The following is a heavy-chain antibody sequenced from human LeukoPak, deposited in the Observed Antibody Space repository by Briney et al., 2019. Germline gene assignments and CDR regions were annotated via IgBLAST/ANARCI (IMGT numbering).Heavy chain of an antibody. Sequence: ASETVSCTASGYNFFSYYMHWVRQAPGQGLEWVGIINPSGGSTSYAQKFQDRVTMTRETSTSTVYMELSSLKTEDTAVYYCAREDVVLVDAVRYYYYGMDVWGQGTTVTVSS. CDR3: AREDVVLVDAVRYYYYGMDV. CDR1: GYNFFSYY. J-gene: IGHJ6*02. CDR2: INPSGGST. D-gene: IGHD2-8*01. V-gene: IGHV1-46*01.